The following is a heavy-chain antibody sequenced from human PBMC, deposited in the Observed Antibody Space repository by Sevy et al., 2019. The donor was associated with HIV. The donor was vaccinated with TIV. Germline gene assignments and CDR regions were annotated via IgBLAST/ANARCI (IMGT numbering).Heavy chain of an antibody. D-gene: IGHD5-12*01. CDR3: ARAPPVRSGDDSLNWFDP. CDR1: GGSISAYY. Sequence: SETLSLTCTVSGGSISAYYWSWIRQPPGKGLEYLGYIYYTGSTNYNPSLKSRVTISVDTSKNQFSLKLNSVTAADTAVYYGARAPPVRSGDDSLNWFDPWGQGTLVTVSS. CDR2: IYYTGST. J-gene: IGHJ5*02. V-gene: IGHV4-59*01.